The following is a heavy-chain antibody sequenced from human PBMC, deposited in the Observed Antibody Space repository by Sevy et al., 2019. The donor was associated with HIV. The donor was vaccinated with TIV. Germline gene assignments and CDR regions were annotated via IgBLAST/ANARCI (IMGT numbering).Heavy chain of an antibody. J-gene: IGHJ4*02. V-gene: IGHV3-23*01. D-gene: IGHD3-10*01. CDR2: IRGGGSST. CDR3: AKDRVSGTYYSGDFDY. CDR1: GFTFSTYA. Sequence: GGSLRLSCAASGFTFSTYAMTWVRQAPGGGLEWVSVIRGGGSSTYYADSVKGRFTISRDNSKNTLFLQMNSLRADDTAVYYCAKDRVSGTYYSGDFDYWGQGTLVTVSS.